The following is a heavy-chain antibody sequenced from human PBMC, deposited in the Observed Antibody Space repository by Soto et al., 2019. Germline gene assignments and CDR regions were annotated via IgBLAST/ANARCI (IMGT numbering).Heavy chain of an antibody. D-gene: IGHD2-15*01. CDR3: ANSWHPPPLVDY. Sequence: SETLSLTCTVSGGSISSGGYYWSWIRQHPGKGLEWIGYIYYSGSTYYNPSLKSRVTISVDTSKNQFSLKLSSVTAADTAVYYCANSWHPPPLVDYWGQGTLVTVSS. V-gene: IGHV4-31*03. CDR2: IYYSGST. J-gene: IGHJ4*02. CDR1: GGSISSGGYY.